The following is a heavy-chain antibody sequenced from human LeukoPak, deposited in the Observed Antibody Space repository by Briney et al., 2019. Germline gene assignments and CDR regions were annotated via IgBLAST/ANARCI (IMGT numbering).Heavy chain of an antibody. CDR1: GFTFSNAW. CDR3: TTDGQLWYPGLFDY. CDR2: IQSKTDGGTT. V-gene: IGHV3-15*01. Sequence: GGSLRLSCAASGFTFSNAWMSWVRQAPGKGLEWVGRIQSKTDGGTTDYAAPVKGRFTISRDDSKNTLYLQMNCLKTEDTAVYYCTTDGQLWYPGLFDYWGQGTLVTVSS. D-gene: IGHD5-18*01. J-gene: IGHJ4*02.